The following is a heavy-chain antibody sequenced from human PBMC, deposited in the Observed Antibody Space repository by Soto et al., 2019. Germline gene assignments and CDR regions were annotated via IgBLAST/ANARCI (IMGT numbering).Heavy chain of an antibody. D-gene: IGHD6-19*01. CDR2: IIPIFGTA. Sequence: QVQLVQSGAEVKKPGSSVKVSCKASGGTFSSYAISWVRQAPGQGLEWMGGIIPIFGTANYAQKFQGRVTSTADESTSTAYMELSSLRSEDTAVYYCARDWKSGWYREDAFDIWGQGTMVTVSS. V-gene: IGHV1-69*12. CDR3: ARDWKSGWYREDAFDI. CDR1: GGTFSSYA. J-gene: IGHJ3*02.